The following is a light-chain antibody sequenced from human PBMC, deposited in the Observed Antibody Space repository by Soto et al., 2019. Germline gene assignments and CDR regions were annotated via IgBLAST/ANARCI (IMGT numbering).Light chain of an antibody. V-gene: IGKV3-20*01. CDR3: QRYGSSPPLT. J-gene: IGKJ4*01. CDR1: QSVSSSY. CDR2: GAS. Sequence: EIVLTQSPGTLSLSPGERATLSCRACQSVSSSYLAWYQQKPGQAPRLLIYGASSRATGIPDRFSGSGSGTDFTLTISRLEPEDFAVYYCQRYGSSPPLTFGGGTKVEIK.